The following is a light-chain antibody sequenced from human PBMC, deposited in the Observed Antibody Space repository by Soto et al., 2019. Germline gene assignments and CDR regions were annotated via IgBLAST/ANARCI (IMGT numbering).Light chain of an antibody. CDR1: SSNIGSNT. V-gene: IGLV1-44*01. CDR2: SNN. J-gene: IGLJ3*02. Sequence: QSVLTQPPSASGTPGQRVTLACSGSSSNIGSNTVSWYQQLPLSAPKLLIYSNNQRPSGVPDRFSGSKSATSASLAISGLQSEDEADYYCASWDYSLNGRVFGKGTKLTVL. CDR3: ASWDYSLNGRV.